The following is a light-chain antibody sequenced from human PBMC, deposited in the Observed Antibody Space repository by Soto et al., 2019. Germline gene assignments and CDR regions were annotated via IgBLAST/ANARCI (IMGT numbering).Light chain of an antibody. Sequence: QSVLTQPASVSGSPGQSITISCTGTSSDVGSYNLVSWYQQHPGKAPKLMIYEGTKRPSGVSNRFSGSKSGNTASLTISGLQAEDEADYCCSYADTSTLFVFGTGSKVTVL. J-gene: IGLJ1*01. CDR3: CSYADTSTLFV. CDR2: EGT. V-gene: IGLV2-23*01. CDR1: SSDVGSYNL.